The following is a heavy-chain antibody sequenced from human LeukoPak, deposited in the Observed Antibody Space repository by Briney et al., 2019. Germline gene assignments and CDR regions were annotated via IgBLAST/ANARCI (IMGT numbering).Heavy chain of an antibody. J-gene: IGHJ3*01. D-gene: IGHD3-22*01. CDR1: GGSISSTSYY. V-gene: IGHV4-39*01. CDR3: AKAGVRYFDSSGLYAFDF. Sequence: SETLSLTCAVSGGSISSTSYYWAWIRQPPGKGLEWVGTIYYSGSTYHNPSLKSRVTMSVDTSRNQFSLKLSSVDAADTAVYYCAKAGVRYFDSSGLYAFDFWGQGTTVTVSS. CDR2: IYYSGST.